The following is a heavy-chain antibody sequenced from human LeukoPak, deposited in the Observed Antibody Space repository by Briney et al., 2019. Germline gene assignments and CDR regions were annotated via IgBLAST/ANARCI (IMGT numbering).Heavy chain of an antibody. CDR1: GGSISSYY. V-gene: IGHV4-59*08. Sequence: PSQTLSLTCTVSGGSISSYYWSWIRQPPGKGLEWIGYIYYSGSTNYNPSLKSRVTISVDTSKNQFSLKLSSVTAADTAVYYCASSLNTPKKGGTLDYWGQGTLVTVSS. D-gene: IGHD2-15*01. CDR3: ASSLNTPKKGGTLDY. CDR2: IYYSGST. J-gene: IGHJ4*02.